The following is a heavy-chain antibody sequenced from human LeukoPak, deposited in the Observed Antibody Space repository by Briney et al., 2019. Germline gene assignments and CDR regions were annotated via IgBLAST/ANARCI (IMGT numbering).Heavy chain of an antibody. CDR3: AKAAQYCSSTSCYQPFDP. CDR2: ISGSGGST. D-gene: IGHD2-2*01. Sequence: GGSLRLSCAASGFTFSSYAMSWVRQAPGKGLEWVSAISGSGGSTYYADSVKGRFTISRDNSKNALYLQMNSLRAEDTAVYYCAKAAQYCSSTSCYQPFDPWGQGTLVTVSS. CDR1: GFTFSSYA. V-gene: IGHV3-23*01. J-gene: IGHJ5*02.